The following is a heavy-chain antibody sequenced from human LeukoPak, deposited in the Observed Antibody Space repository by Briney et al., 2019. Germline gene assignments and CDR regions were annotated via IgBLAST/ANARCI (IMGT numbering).Heavy chain of an antibody. Sequence: SETLSLTCAVSGGSINSHYWGWIRQPPGKGLQWIGDIYYTGKINYNPSLKSRVTITQDTSKDHLSLNLTSVLAADTAIYYCVRRDTGWNYFDYWGQGILVTVSS. CDR3: VRRDTGWNYFDY. CDR2: IYYTGKI. D-gene: IGHD6-19*01. V-gene: IGHV4-59*08. J-gene: IGHJ4*02. CDR1: GGSINSHY.